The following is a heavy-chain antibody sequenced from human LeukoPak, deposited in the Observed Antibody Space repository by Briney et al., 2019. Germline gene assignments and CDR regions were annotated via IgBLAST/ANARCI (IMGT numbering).Heavy chain of an antibody. CDR2: IYSGGST. Sequence: GGSLRLSCAASGFTVSSNYMSWVRQAPGKGLEWVSIIYSGGSTFYADSVKGRFTISRDNSKNTLYLQMNSLRAEDTAVYYCARVATLDGYDSGFDYWGQGTLVTVSS. V-gene: IGHV3-53*01. J-gene: IGHJ4*02. D-gene: IGHD5-12*01. CDR3: ARVATLDGYDSGFDY. CDR1: GFTVSSNY.